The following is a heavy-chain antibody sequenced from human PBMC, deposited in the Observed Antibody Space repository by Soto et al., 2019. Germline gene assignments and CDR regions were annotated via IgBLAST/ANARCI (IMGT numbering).Heavy chain of an antibody. Sequence: PGGSLRLSCAASGFAVSTNYMNWVRQAPGKGLEWVSVIYTGGSTYCADSVKGRFTISRDNSKNTLYLQMNSLRVDDTAVYYCARGLDGLDYWGQGTLVTVSS. J-gene: IGHJ4*02. CDR1: GFAVSTNY. CDR2: IYTGGST. V-gene: IGHV3-53*01. CDR3: ARGLDGLDY.